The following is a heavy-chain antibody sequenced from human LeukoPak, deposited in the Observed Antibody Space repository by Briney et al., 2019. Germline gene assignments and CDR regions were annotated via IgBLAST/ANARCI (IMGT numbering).Heavy chain of an antibody. V-gene: IGHV3-48*03. CDR2: ISSSGSTI. CDR1: GFTFSSYE. CDR3: AREGYGDYVQAFDI. Sequence: PGGSLRLSCAASGFTFSSYEMNWVRQAPGKGLEWVSYISSSGSTIYYADSVKGRFTISRDNAKNSLYLQMNSLRAEDTAVYYCAREGYGDYVQAFDIWGQGTMVTVSS. D-gene: IGHD4-17*01. J-gene: IGHJ3*02.